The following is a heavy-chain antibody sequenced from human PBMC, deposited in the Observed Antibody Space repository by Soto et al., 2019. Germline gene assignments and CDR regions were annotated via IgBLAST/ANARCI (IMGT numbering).Heavy chain of an antibody. CDR2: VKQDGSEK. CDR3: AAGRWMVRY. Sequence: EVQLVESGGGLVQPGGSLRVSCETSGFSFSDYWMSWVRQSPGKGMEWVANVKQDGSEKNYVDSVKGRFSISRDNARKSVYLQMNSLRGEDKAVYHCAAGRWMVRYWGQGTLVTVSS. J-gene: IGHJ4*02. V-gene: IGHV3-7*05. D-gene: IGHD5-18*01. CDR1: GFSFSDYW.